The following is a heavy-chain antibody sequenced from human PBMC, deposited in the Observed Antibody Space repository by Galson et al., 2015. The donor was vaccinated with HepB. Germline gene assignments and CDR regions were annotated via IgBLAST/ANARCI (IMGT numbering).Heavy chain of an antibody. CDR3: ALGAPYYDFWSGYYVSQFDP. J-gene: IGHJ5*02. D-gene: IGHD3-3*01. CDR1: GGSLSDHY. CDR2: ISHSGST. Sequence: ETLSLTCGVYGGSLSDHYWSWIRQPPGKGLEWIREISHSGSTNYNPSLKSRVTISADTSKNQFSLNLSSVTAADTAVYHCALGAPYYDFWSGYYVSQFDPWGQGTQVTVSS. V-gene: IGHV4-34*01.